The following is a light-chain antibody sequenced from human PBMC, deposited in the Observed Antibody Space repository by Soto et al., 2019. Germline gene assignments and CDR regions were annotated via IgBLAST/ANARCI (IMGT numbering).Light chain of an antibody. Sequence: DIQMTQSPSSLSASVGDTVTITCRASQSISLFLNWYQQKPGKAPKLLIYAAPSLQSGVPSRFSGNGSCTTFTLTISTLQPEDFATYYCHQTDSITDTFGQGTKVEIK. J-gene: IGKJ1*01. CDR2: AAP. CDR1: QSISLF. CDR3: HQTDSITDT. V-gene: IGKV1-39*01.